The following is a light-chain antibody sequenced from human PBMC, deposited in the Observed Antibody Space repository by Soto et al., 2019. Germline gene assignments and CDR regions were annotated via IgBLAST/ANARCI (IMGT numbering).Light chain of an antibody. Sequence: QSALTQPRSVSGSPGQSVTISCTGTSSDVGGYNYVSWYQQDPGKAPKLMIYDVSKRPSGVPDRFSGSKSGNTASLTISGLQAEDEADYDCCSYAGSYTWVFGGGTKLTVL. CDR2: DVS. CDR3: CSYAGSYTWV. V-gene: IGLV2-11*01. J-gene: IGLJ3*02. CDR1: SSDVGGYNY.